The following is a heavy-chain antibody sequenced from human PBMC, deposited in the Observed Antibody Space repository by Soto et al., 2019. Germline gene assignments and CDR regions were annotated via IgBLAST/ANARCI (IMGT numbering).Heavy chain of an antibody. J-gene: IGHJ4*02. CDR1: GFTFSDYA. D-gene: IGHD4-17*01. CDR2: ISDDGINK. V-gene: IGHV3-30-3*01. CDR3: ARRLTTSVTAMGY. Sequence: QVQLVASGGGVVQPGRSLRLSCSASGFTFSDYAIHWVRQAPGKGLEWVAVISDDGINKYTADSVKGRFIISRDNSKNTVFLQMSSLGPEDTAVYYCARRLTTSVTAMGYWGQGTLVTVSS.